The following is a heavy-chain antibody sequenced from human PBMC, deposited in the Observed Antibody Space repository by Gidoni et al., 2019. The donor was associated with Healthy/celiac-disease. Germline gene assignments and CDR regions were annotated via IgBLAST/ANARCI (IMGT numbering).Heavy chain of an antibody. CDR2: IIPILGIA. J-gene: IGHJ3*02. V-gene: IGHV1-69*02. D-gene: IGHD5-12*01. CDR3: ARVIGATVHAFDI. Sequence: QVQLVQSGAEVKKPGPSVKVSCKASRGTFSSYTISWVRQAPGQGLEWMGRIIPILGIANYEQKFQGRVTITADKSSSTAYMELSSLRSEDTAVYYCARVIGATVHAFDIWGQGTMVTVSS. CDR1: RGTFSSYT.